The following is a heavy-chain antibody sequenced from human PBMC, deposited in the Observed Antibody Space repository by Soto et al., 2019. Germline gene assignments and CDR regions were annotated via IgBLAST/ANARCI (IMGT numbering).Heavy chain of an antibody. J-gene: IGHJ5*02. CDR3: ARGKGWFDP. Sequence: EVQLVASGGGLVQPGGSLRLSCVASGFTFSRNWMSWVRQAPGKGLEWVANIKEDGSEKNYVDSVKGRFTISRDDGKNSVFVQMNSLRAEDRVVCSCARGKGWFDPWGQGTLVTVSS. CDR1: GFTFSRNW. V-gene: IGHV3-7*01. CDR2: IKEDGSEK.